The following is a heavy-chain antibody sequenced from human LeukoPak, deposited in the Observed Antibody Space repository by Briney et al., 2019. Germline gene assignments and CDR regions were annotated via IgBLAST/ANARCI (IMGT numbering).Heavy chain of an antibody. Sequence: PGGSLRLSCAASGFTFSIYWMHWVRQAPGKGLVWVSRINSDGSNTNYADSVKGRFTISRDNAKNTLYLQMNSLRAEDTAVYYCARDEDWSGYYGAFDIWGQGTMVTVSP. J-gene: IGHJ3*02. CDR2: INSDGSNT. CDR1: GFTFSIYW. CDR3: ARDEDWSGYYGAFDI. V-gene: IGHV3-74*01. D-gene: IGHD3-3*01.